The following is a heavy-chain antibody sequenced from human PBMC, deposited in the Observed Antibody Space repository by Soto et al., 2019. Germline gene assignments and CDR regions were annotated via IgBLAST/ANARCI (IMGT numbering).Heavy chain of an antibody. J-gene: IGHJ4*02. CDR2: IDTSGTKI. V-gene: IGHV3-11*01. CDR3: ASAYGMWSGYLSPVGY. D-gene: IGHD3-3*01. CDR1: GYTFSDYY. Sequence: QVQLVESGGDLVKPGGSLRLSCAASGYTFSDYYMSWIRQAPGKGLEWISYIDTSGTKIYYADSVKGRFTITRDNAKNSVDLERNRLRGKATAVYYCASAYGMWSGYLSPVGYWGQGTLVTVSS.